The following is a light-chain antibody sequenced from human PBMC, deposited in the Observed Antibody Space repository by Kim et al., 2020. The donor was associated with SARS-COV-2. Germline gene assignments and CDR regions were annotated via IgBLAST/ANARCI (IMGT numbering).Light chain of an antibody. Sequence: ASVGDKVTIACRASQPISSSLACDQQRAGKAPGLLIYRASSVETGVPSRFSGSGSGTEFTLTITSLQPDDFATYYCQQHDSYPWTFGQGTKVDIK. CDR3: QQHDSYPWT. CDR2: RAS. V-gene: IGKV1-5*03. CDR1: QPISSS. J-gene: IGKJ1*01.